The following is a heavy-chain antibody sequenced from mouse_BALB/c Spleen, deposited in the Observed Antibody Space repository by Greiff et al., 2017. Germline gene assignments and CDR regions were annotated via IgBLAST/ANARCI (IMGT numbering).Heavy chain of an antibody. D-gene: IGHD1-1*01. Sequence: EVMLVESGGGLVQPGGSRKLSCAASGFTFSDYGMAWVRQAPGKGPEWVAFISNLAYSIYYADTVTGRFTISRENAKNTLYLEMSSLRSEDTAMYYCARDEKDYYFAYWGQGTLVTVSA. V-gene: IGHV5-15*02. CDR3: ARDEKDYYFAY. J-gene: IGHJ3*01. CDR2: ISNLAYSI. CDR1: GFTFSDYG.